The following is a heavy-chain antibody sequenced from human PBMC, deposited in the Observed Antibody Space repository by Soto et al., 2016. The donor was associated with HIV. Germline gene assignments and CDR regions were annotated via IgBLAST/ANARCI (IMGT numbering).Heavy chain of an antibody. V-gene: IGHV3-23*01. CDR3: AKVWWLRLGAFDI. CDR1: GFTFNNYA. J-gene: IGHJ3*02. CDR2: ISGSGDST. Sequence: EVQLLESGGGLVQPGGSLRLSCTASGFTFNNYAMSWVRQAPGKGLEWVSTISGSGDSTYYADSVKGRFTISRDNSKNTLYVQMNSLRAEDTAVYYCAKVWWLRLGAFDIWGQGT. D-gene: IGHD5-12*01.